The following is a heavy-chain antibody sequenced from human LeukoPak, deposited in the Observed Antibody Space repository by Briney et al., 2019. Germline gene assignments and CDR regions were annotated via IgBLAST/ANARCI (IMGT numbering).Heavy chain of an antibody. CDR1: GYTFTRYF. V-gene: IGHV1-46*01. Sequence: RASVKVSCKASGYTFTRYFMHWVRQAPGQGLEWMGIINPSGGSTSYAQKFQGRVTMTRDTSTSTAYMELRSLRSDDTAVYYCARNSPTGMYSAVDYWGQGTLVTVSS. CDR2: INPSGGST. J-gene: IGHJ4*02. CDR3: ARNSPTGMYSAVDY. D-gene: IGHD1-1*01.